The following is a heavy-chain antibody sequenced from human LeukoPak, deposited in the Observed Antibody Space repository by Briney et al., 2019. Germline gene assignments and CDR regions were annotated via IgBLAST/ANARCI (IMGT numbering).Heavy chain of an antibody. J-gene: IGHJ4*02. D-gene: IGHD3-9*01. CDR2: IRYDGSNK. CDR3: ASKNILTGPKEYYFDY. V-gene: IGHV3-30*02. CDR1: GFTFSSYG. Sequence: QPGGSLRLSCAASGFTFSSYGMHWVRQAPGKGLEWVAFIRYDGSNKYYADSVKGRFTVSRDNSKNTLYLQMNSLRAEDTAVYYCASKNILTGPKEYYFDYWGQGTLVTVSS.